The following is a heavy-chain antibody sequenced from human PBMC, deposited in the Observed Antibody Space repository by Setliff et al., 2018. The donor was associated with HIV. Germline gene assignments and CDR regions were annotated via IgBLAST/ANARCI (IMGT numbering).Heavy chain of an antibody. Sequence: ASVKVSCKASGYTFTSYGISWVRQAPGQGLEWMGWISAYNGNTNYAQNFQGRVTMTTDTSTSRAYMELRSLRSDDTAAYFCARLGSGWSDSYYYAMDIWGQGTTVTSP. J-gene: IGHJ6*02. CDR1: GYTFTSYG. V-gene: IGHV1-18*01. CDR3: ARLGSGWSDSYYYAMDI. D-gene: IGHD6-19*01. CDR2: ISAYNGNT.